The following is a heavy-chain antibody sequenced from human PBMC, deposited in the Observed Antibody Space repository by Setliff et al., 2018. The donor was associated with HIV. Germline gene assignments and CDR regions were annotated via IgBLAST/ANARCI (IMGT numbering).Heavy chain of an antibody. CDR2: IHYDERT. J-gene: IGHJ5*02. CDR3: ASRIYYYDSNNFLREEGFDP. Sequence: PSETLSLTCTVSGDSASNSRYYWAWIRQPPGKGLEYIGSIHYDERTYYNPSLKSRVTISLDTSKNQFSLNLTSVTAADPAVYYCASRIYYYDSNNFLREEGFDPWGQGTLVTVSS. D-gene: IGHD3-22*01. CDR1: GDSASNSRYY. V-gene: IGHV4-39*01.